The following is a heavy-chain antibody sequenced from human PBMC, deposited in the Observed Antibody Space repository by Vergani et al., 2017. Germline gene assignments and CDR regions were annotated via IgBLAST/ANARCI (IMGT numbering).Heavy chain of an antibody. Sequence: QVQLQESGPGLVKPSETLSLTCTVSGDSVISTDYHWGWIRQPPGKGLEWIGSMDYSGSTSYNPSIESRISISFETPKNQFSLRLTSVTAAATAVYYCASKRGACRAAYCHSYDFWGPGTLVGVSS. CDR1: GDSVISTDYH. CDR3: ASKRGACRAAYCHSYDF. D-gene: IGHD2-15*01. V-gene: IGHV4-39*01. CDR2: MDYSGST. J-gene: IGHJ4*02.